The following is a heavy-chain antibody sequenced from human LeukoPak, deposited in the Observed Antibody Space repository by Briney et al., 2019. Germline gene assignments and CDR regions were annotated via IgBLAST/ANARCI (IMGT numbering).Heavy chain of an antibody. CDR3: TKDRQGPNQYHMDV. CDR1: GFTFSSLW. V-gene: IGHV3-7*01. Sequence: GGSLRLSCAASGFTFSSLWMSWVRQAPGRGPEWVANINQDGGTTYYAASVKGRFTIPRDNAKNSLSLQMSSLRAEDTAVYYCTKDRQGPNQYHMDVGGKGTTVTVSS. CDR2: INQDGGTT. J-gene: IGHJ6*03.